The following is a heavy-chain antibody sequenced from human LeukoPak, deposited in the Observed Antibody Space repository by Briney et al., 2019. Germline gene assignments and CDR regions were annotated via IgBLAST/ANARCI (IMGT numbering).Heavy chain of an antibody. J-gene: IGHJ4*02. D-gene: IGHD4-17*01. V-gene: IGHV3-7*01. CDR1: GFTFSTYW. CDR2: IKQDGSEE. Sequence: GGSLRLSCTVSGFTFSTYWMSWVRLAPGRGLEWVASIKQDGSEEFYVDSVKGRFTISRDNAKNTLYLQMNSLGAEDTAVYYCASGYLDYGGNSHWGQGTLVTVSS. CDR3: ASGYLDYGGNSH.